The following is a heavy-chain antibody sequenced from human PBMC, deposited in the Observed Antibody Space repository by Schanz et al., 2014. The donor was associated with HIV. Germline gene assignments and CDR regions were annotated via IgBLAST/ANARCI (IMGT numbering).Heavy chain of an antibody. CDR2: IYNSGST. CDR1: GGSISSYY. Sequence: QVQLQESGPGLVKPSETLSLTCTVSGGSISSYYWSWIRQPAGKGLEWIGRIYNSGSTDYNPSLKSRVTVSLDTSKTQFSLKLRSVTAADTAVYYCARDRFYYDSSGSYYLAFDIWGQGTMVTVSS. V-gene: IGHV4-4*07. CDR3: ARDRFYYDSSGSYYLAFDI. D-gene: IGHD3-22*01. J-gene: IGHJ3*02.